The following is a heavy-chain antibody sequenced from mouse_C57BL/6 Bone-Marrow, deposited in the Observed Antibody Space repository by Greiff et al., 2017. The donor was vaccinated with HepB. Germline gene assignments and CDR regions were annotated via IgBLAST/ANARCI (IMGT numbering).Heavy chain of an antibody. CDR1: GYTFTDYY. Sequence: VQLQQSRPELVKPGASVKISCKASGYTFTDYYMNWVKQSHGKSLEWIGDINPNNGGTSYNQKFKGKATLTVDKSSSTAYMELRSLTSEDSAVYYCARRPSLAYWGQGTLVTVSA. CDR3: ARRPSLAY. V-gene: IGHV1-26*01. CDR2: INPNNGGT. J-gene: IGHJ3*01.